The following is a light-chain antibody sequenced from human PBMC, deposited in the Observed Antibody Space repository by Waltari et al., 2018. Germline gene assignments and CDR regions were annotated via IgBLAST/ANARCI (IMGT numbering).Light chain of an antibody. Sequence: QSVLTQPPSASGTPGKRVTIACSGSSSNIGSKTVNWYQQLPGKAPKLLIYSNNPRPSEVPDRFTGSNFVTSSSVAISELQSEADADYYCAAWDDSLNCLYFFGTVTKVTVL. CDR2: SNN. CDR1: SSNIGSKT. CDR3: AAWDDSLNCLYF. V-gene: IGLV1-44*01. J-gene: IGLJ1*01.